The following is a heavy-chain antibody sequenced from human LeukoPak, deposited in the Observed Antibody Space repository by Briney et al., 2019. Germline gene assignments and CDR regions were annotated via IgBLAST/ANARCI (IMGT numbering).Heavy chain of an antibody. CDR2: ISAYNGNT. V-gene: IGHV1-18*01. CDR3: ALYCSSTSCYDY. Sequence: ASVKVSCKASGYTFTSYGISWVRQAPGQGLEWMGWISAYNGNTNYAQKLQGRVTMTTDTSTSTAYMELSSLRSEDTAVYYCALYCSSTSCYDYWGQGTLVTVSS. J-gene: IGHJ4*02. D-gene: IGHD2-2*01. CDR1: GYTFTSYG.